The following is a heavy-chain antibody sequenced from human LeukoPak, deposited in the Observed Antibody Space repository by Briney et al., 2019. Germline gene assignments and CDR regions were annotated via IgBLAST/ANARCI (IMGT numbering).Heavy chain of an antibody. CDR2: INHSGST. J-gene: IGHJ6*02. Sequence: SETLSLTCAVYGRPFSGYYWSWIRQPPGKGLEWIGEINHSGSTNYNPSLKSRVTISVDTSKNQFSLKLSSVTAADTAVYYCARGSPLNTSYYYYGMDVWGQGTTVTVSS. V-gene: IGHV4-34*01. CDR1: GRPFSGYY. CDR3: ARGSPLNTSYYYYGMDV.